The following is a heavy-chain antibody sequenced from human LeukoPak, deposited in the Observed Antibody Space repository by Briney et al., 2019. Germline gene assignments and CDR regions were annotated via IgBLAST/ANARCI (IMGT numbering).Heavy chain of an antibody. CDR3: ARFAFFGYSYGLAY. V-gene: IGHV1-2*02. CDR1: GYTFTGYY. D-gene: IGHD5-18*01. J-gene: IGHJ4*02. Sequence: GASVKVSCKASGYTFTGYYMHWVRQAPGQGLEWMGWINPNSGGTNYAQKFQGRVTMTRDTSISTAYMELSRLRSDDTAVYYCARFAFFGYSYGLAYWGQGTLVTVSS. CDR2: INPNSGGT.